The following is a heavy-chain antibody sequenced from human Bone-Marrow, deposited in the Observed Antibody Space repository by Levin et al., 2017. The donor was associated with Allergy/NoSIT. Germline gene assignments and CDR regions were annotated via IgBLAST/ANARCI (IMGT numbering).Heavy chain of an antibody. D-gene: IGHD5-12*01. J-gene: IGHJ4*02. Sequence: SCTVSGGSVNSDSYYWNWIRQSSGKGLEWIGYIYHSGNIDYNPSLKSRVTISVDTSKNQFSLNMTSVTAADTAVYYCSCGYTDTFDFWGQGALVTVSS. CDR1: GGSVNSDSYY. CDR3: SCGYTDTFDF. CDR2: IYHSGNI. V-gene: IGHV4-61*01.